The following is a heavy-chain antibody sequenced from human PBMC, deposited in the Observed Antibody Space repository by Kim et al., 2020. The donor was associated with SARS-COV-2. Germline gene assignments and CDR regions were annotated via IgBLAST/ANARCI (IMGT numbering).Heavy chain of an antibody. D-gene: IGHD4-17*01. CDR3: VRESTETTEGD. V-gene: IGHV3-7*03. CDR2: INQDGSEK. J-gene: IGHJ4*02. Sequence: GGSLRLSCSAPRFPFSNYWMDWVRQAPGKGLEWVANINQDGSEKNYVDFVKGRFTISRDNAENSLYLQMNSLRAEDTAVYYCVRESTETTEGDWGQGTLVTVSS. CDR1: RFPFSNYW.